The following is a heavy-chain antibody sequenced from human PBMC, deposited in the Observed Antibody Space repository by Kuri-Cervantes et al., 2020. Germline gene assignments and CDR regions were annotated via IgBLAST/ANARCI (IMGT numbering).Heavy chain of an antibody. CDR2: ISWNSGSI. CDR3: ARDTSVGRNWFDP. Sequence: GGSLRLSCAASGFTFDDYAMHWVRQAPGKGLEWVSGISWNSGSIGYADSVKGRFTISRDNAKNSLYLQMNSLRAEDTAVYYCARDTSVGRNWFDPWGQGTLVTVSS. CDR1: GFTFDDYA. D-gene: IGHD1-26*01. J-gene: IGHJ5*02. V-gene: IGHV3-9*01.